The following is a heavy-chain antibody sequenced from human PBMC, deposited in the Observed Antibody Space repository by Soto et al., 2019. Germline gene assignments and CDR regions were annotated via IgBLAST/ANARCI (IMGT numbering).Heavy chain of an antibody. V-gene: IGHV1-18*04. D-gene: IGHD2-15*01. CDR2: ISAYNGNT. J-gene: IGHJ4*02. CDR3: AIRVPGGKVDY. CDR1: GYTFTSYG. Sequence: APGKLSCKASGYTFTSYGISWVRQAPGQGHEWMGWISAYNGNTNYAQKLQGRVTMTTDTSTSTAYMELRSLRSDDTAVYYCAIRVPGGKVDYWGQGNLVTVSS.